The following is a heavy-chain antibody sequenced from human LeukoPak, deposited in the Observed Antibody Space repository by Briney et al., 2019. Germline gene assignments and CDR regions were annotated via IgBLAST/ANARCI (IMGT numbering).Heavy chain of an antibody. CDR1: GYTFTSYD. CDR3: ARDHTVVTDSGAFDI. Sequence: ASVKVSCKTSGYTFTSYDINWVRQATGQGVEWMGWMNPNSGNTGYAQKFQGRVTMTRNTSISTAYMELSSLRSEDTAVYYCARDHTVVTDSGAFDIWGQGTMVTVSS. CDR2: MNPNSGNT. J-gene: IGHJ3*02. D-gene: IGHD4-23*01. V-gene: IGHV1-8*01.